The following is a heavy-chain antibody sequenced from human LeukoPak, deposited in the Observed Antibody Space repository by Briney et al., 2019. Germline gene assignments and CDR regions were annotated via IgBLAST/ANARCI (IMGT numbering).Heavy chain of an antibody. CDR2: IFPVDSDT. CDR1: GYSFISYW. Sequence: GESLKISWKGSGYSFISYWIGWVRQMPGKGLEWMGIIFPVDSDTRYSPSFQGHVTIPADKSISTAYLKWSGLKASDTAMYYWGRLGGGVTRIFDVWGQGTPVTVSA. D-gene: IGHD3-3*01. V-gene: IGHV5-51*01. CDR3: GRLGGGVTRIFDV. J-gene: IGHJ4*01.